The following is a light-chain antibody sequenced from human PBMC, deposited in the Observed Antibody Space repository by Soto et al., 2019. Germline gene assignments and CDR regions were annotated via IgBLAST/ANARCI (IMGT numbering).Light chain of an antibody. V-gene: IGLV2-14*01. CDR1: SSDVGNYNY. J-gene: IGLJ3*02. CDR2: EVS. CDR3: SSYTTSRTWV. Sequence: QSVLTQPASVSGSPGQSITISCTGTSSDVGNYNYVSWYQHHPGKAPKLMIYEVSYRPSGVSVRFSGSKSGNTASLTISGLQAEDEANHYCSSYTTSRTWVFGGGTKLTVL.